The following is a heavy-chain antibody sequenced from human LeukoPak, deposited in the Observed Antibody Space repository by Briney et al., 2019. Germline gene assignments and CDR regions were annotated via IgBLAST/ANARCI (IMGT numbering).Heavy chain of an antibody. Sequence: GGSLRLSCAASGFTFDDYAMHWVRQAPGKGLEWVSGISWNSGSIGYADSVKGRFTISRDNAKNSLYLQMNSLRAEDTALYYCVSGEIDYWGQGTLVTVSS. J-gene: IGHJ4*02. CDR1: GFTFDDYA. V-gene: IGHV3-9*01. D-gene: IGHD5-12*01. CDR3: VSGEIDY. CDR2: ISWNSGSI.